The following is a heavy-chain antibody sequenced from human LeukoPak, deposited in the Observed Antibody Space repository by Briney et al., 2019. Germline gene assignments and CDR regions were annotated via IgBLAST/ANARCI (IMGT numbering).Heavy chain of an antibody. Sequence: GASVKVSCKASGGTFISYAISWVRQAPGQGLEWMGGIIPIFGTANYAQKFQGRVTITADESTSTAYMELSSLRSEDTAVYYCARVFGIAAADVGAFDIWGQGTMVTVSS. CDR3: ARVFGIAAADVGAFDI. V-gene: IGHV1-69*13. J-gene: IGHJ3*02. D-gene: IGHD6-13*01. CDR1: GGTFISYA. CDR2: IIPIFGTA.